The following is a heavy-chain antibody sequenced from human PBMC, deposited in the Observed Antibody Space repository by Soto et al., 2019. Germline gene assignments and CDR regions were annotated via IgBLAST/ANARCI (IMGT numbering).Heavy chain of an antibody. D-gene: IGHD3-22*01. CDR2: ISGSGGST. CDR3: AKDTSYYDSSGPDP. Sequence: PGGSLRLSCAASGFTCSSYAMSWVRQAPGKGLEWVSAISGSGGSTYYADSVKGRFTISRDNSKNTLYLQMNSLRAEDTAVYYCAKDTSYYDSSGPDPWGQGTLVTVSS. J-gene: IGHJ5*02. CDR1: GFTCSSYA. V-gene: IGHV3-23*01.